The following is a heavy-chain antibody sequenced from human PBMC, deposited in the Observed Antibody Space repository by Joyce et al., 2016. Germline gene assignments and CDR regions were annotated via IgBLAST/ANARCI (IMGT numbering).Heavy chain of an antibody. Sequence: QVQLVQSGAEVKKPGASVKVSCKASGYPFIGYYMHWVRQAPGQGLKWMGWINPNRGGTNYARKLQGRVTMTRDTSISTAYMELSRLRSDDTAIYYCTRGGETFDYWGQGTLVTVSS. J-gene: IGHJ4*02. D-gene: IGHD3-10*01. CDR2: INPNRGGT. CDR3: TRGGETFDY. V-gene: IGHV1-2*02. CDR1: GYPFIGYY.